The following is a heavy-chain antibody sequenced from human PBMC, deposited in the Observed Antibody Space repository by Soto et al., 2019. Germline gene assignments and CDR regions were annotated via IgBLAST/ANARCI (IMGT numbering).Heavy chain of an antibody. CDR2: INPNSGGT. Sequence: QVQLVQSGAEVKKPGASVKVSCKASGYTFTGYYMHWVRQAPGQGLEWMGWINPNSGGTNYAQKFQGGVTMTKDTSISTAYMELSRLRSDDTAVYYCARQIGGGSFNSYYYYYGMDVWGQGTTVTVSS. CDR3: ARQIGGGSFNSYYYYYGMDV. CDR1: GYTFTGYY. D-gene: IGHD2-15*01. J-gene: IGHJ6*02. V-gene: IGHV1-2*02.